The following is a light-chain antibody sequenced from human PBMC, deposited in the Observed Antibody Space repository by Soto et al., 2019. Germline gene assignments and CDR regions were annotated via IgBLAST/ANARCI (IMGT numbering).Light chain of an antibody. CDR1: QSISAN. CDR3: QQYNNWPRT. CDR2: GAS. V-gene: IGKV3-15*01. Sequence: EIVMTQSPATLSVSPGDRATLSRRASQSISANLAWYQQKPGQTPRLLIYGASTRASGVPAKFSGSGSGTEFTLTISSLQSEDFAVYYCQQYNNWPRTFGQGTKVDIK. J-gene: IGKJ1*01.